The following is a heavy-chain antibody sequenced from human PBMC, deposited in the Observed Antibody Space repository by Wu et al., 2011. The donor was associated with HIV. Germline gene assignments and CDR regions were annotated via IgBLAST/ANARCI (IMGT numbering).Heavy chain of an antibody. Sequence: QVQLVQSGAGGEEAWGLSEGLLQGFWIHLHRYYMYWVRQAPGQGLEWMGWINPNNGGTNYAQKFQGRVTMTRDTSISTAYMELSRLRSDDTAVYYCARDPYSSSFYYYYFMDVWGKGTTVTVSS. V-gene: IGHV1-2*02. J-gene: IGHJ6*03. CDR2: INPNNGGT. CDR1: IHLHRYY. D-gene: IGHD6-6*01. CDR3: ARDPYSSSFYYYYFMDV.